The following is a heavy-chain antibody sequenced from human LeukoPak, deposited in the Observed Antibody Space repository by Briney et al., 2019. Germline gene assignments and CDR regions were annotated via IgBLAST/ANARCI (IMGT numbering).Heavy chain of an antibody. D-gene: IGHD3-16*01. CDR1: GFRFSDYW. Sequence: GGSLRLSCAASGFRFSDYWMTWVRQAPGKGLEWVANIKQDGSEKYYVDSVKGRFTISRDNAKNSLYLQMNSLRAEDTAVYYCARVMLDDYVWGSYVMFDYWGQGTLVTVSS. CDR3: ARVMLDDYVWGSYVMFDY. V-gene: IGHV3-7*01. J-gene: IGHJ4*02. CDR2: IKQDGSEK.